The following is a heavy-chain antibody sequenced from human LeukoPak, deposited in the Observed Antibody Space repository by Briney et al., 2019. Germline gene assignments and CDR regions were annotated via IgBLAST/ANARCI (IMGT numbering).Heavy chain of an antibody. V-gene: IGHV3-11*01. J-gene: IGHJ5*02. CDR2: ISSSGSTI. Sequence: GGSLRLSCAAYGFTFSDYYISWIRQPPGEGLEWVSYISSSGSTIYYADSVKGRFTISRDNAKNSLYLQMNSLRAEDTAVYYCARDSEGVVAPLGWFDPWGRGTLVTVSS. CDR1: GFTFSDYY. CDR3: ARDSEGVVAPLGWFDP. D-gene: IGHD2-15*01.